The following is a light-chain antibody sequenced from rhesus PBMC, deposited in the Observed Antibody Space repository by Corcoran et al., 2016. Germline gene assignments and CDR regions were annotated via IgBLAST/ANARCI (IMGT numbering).Light chain of an antibody. V-gene: IGLV2S7*01. J-gene: IGLJ1*01. Sequence: QSAPTQPPSVSGSPGQSVTISCTGTSSDIGGYNYVSWYQQHPGKAPKLVIYGVSNRPSGVSDRFSGSKSGNTASLTISGLQAEDKADYYCCIYTTSIYIFGAGTRLTVL. CDR3: CIYTTSIYI. CDR2: GVS. CDR1: SSDIGGYNY.